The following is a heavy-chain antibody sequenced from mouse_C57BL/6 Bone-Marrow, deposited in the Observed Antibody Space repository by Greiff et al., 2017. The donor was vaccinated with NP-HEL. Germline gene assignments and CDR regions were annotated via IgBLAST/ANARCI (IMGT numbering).Heavy chain of an antibody. Sequence: QVTLKECGPGILQPSQTLSLTCSFSGFSLRTFGMGVGWIRQPSGKGLEWLAHIWWDDDKYYNPALKSRLTISKDTTKNQVFLKIANVDTADTATDYCARAYYYGSSPHYFDYWGQGTTLTVSS. CDR3: ARAYYYGSSPHYFDY. CDR2: IWWDDDK. CDR1: GFSLRTFGMG. D-gene: IGHD1-1*01. J-gene: IGHJ2*01. V-gene: IGHV8-8*01.